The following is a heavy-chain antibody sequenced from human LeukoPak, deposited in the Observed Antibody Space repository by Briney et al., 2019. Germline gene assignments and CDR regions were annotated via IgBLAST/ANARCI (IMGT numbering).Heavy chain of an antibody. V-gene: IGHV3-15*01. Sequence: GSLRLSCAASGFTFSNAWMSWVRQAPGKGLEWVGRIKSKTDGGTTDYAAPVKGRFTISRDDSKNTLYLQMNSLKTEDTAVYYCTTDSYYDSSGYYYDGGFDYWGQGTLVTVSS. J-gene: IGHJ4*02. CDR1: GFTFSNAW. CDR3: TTDSYYDSSGYYYDGGFDY. D-gene: IGHD3-22*01. CDR2: IKSKTDGGTT.